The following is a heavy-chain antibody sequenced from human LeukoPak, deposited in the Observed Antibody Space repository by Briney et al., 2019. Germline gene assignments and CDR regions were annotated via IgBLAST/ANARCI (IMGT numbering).Heavy chain of an antibody. V-gene: IGHV4-39*07. Sequence: SEALSLTCTVSGGSIISSAYHWGWIRQPPGKGLEWIGSIYHSGSTYYNPSLKSRVTISVDTSKNQFSLKLSSVTAADTAMYYCAREHYWGQGTLVTVSS. CDR1: GGSIISSAYH. CDR3: AREHY. J-gene: IGHJ4*02. CDR2: IYHSGST.